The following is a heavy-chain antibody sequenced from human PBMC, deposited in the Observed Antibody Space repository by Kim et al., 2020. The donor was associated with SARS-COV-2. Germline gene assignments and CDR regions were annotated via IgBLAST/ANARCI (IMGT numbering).Heavy chain of an antibody. CDR2: IYYSGRT. J-gene: IGHJ3*02. D-gene: IGHD1-26*01. V-gene: IGHV4-39*07. Sequence: SETLSLTCTVSGVSISSSSYYWGWIRQPPGMGLEWSGSIYYSGRTYYNPSLKSRVTISVNTSKNQFSLKLSSVTAADTAVYYCARARSKPVGATKNDAFDIWGQGTMVTVSS. CDR3: ARARSKPVGATKNDAFDI. CDR1: GVSISSSSYY.